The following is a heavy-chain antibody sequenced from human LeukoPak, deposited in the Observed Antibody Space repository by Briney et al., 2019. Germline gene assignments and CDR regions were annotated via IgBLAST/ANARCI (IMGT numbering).Heavy chain of an antibody. J-gene: IGHJ4*02. CDR2: ISSSGSTI. CDR1: GFTFSDYH. V-gene: IGHV3-11*01. D-gene: IGHD3-10*01. CDR3: ARRGITMVRGVITFFIDY. Sequence: GGPLRLSCAASGFTFSDYHMGWIPQAPGKGLEGVSYISSSGSTIYYADSVKGRFTISRDNAKNSLYLQMNSLSAEDTAVYYCARRGITMVRGVITFFIDYWGQGTLVTVSS.